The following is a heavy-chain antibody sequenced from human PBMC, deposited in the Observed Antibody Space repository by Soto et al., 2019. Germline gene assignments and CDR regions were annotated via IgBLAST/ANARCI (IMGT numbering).Heavy chain of an antibody. CDR2: IYYSGST. V-gene: IGHV4-31*11. Sequence: PSETLSLTCAVSGGSISSGGYYWSWIRQHPGKGLEWIGYIYYSGSTYYNPSLKSRVTISVDTSKNQFSLKLSSVTAADTAVYYCARDNGRENYYDSSGYWYYFDYWGQGTLVTVSS. CDR3: ARDNGRENYYDSSGYWYYFDY. CDR1: GGSISSGGYY. J-gene: IGHJ4*02. D-gene: IGHD3-22*01.